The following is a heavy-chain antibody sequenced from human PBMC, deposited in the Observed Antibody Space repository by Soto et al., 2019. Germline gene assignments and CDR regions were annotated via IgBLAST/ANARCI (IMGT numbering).Heavy chain of an antibody. J-gene: IGHJ4*02. Sequence: VQLVESGGGVVQPGRSLRLSCAASGFTFSDYAMHWVRQAPGKGLEWVAVVSHDGRNTHYADSVKGRFTISRDSSKNTVSLEMTSRGGEDTAVYYCAKGGRQWLVTSDFNYWGQGALVTVSS. CDR3: AKGGRQWLVTSDFNY. V-gene: IGHV3-30*18. D-gene: IGHD6-19*01. CDR1: GFTFSDYA. CDR2: VSHDGRNT.